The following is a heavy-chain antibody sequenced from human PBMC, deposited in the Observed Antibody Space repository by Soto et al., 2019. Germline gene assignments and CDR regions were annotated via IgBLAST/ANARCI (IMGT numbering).Heavy chain of an antibody. V-gene: IGHV4-34*01. Sequence: QVQLQQWGAGLLKPSETLSLTCAVYGGSFSGYYWCWIRQPPGKGLEWIGEINHSGSTNYHPSLNSQVTISVDTSKNQFSLKLSFVTAADTAVYYCARVGYGDYTLDYWGQGTLVTVSS. D-gene: IGHD4-17*01. CDR3: ARVGYGDYTLDY. J-gene: IGHJ4*02. CDR2: INHSGST. CDR1: GGSFSGYY.